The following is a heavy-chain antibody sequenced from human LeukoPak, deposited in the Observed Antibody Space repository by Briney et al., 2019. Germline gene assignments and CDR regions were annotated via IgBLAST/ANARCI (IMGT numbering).Heavy chain of an antibody. J-gene: IGHJ4*02. D-gene: IGHD2-21*02. V-gene: IGHV3-23*01. CDR3: AKARSLTCGGDCYQIDY. CDR1: GFTFSSLA. Sequence: GGSLRLSCVASGFTFSSLAINWVRQAPGKGLEWVSGISGSGYTTYYADSVRGRFSISRDNSRNTLSLQMSSLRAEDTAVYYCAKARSLTCGGDCYQIDYWGQGTLVIVSS. CDR2: ISGSGYTT.